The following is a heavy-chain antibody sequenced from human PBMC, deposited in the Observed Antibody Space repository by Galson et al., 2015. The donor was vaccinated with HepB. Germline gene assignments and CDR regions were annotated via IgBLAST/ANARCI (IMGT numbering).Heavy chain of an antibody. CDR2: IYHSGST. CDR3: ARDQGMTGFDP. CDR1: GDSISSSHW. D-gene: IGHD3-10*01. Sequence: TLSLTCAVSGDSISSSHWWNWVRQPPGKGLECIGEIYHSGSTNYNLYLKSRVTISVDTSKNQFSLKLSSVTAADTAVYYCARDQGMTGFDPWGQGTLVTVSS. V-gene: IGHV4-4*02. J-gene: IGHJ5*02.